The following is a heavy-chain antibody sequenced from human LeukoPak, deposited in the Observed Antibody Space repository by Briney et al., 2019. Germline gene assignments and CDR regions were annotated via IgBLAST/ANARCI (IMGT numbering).Heavy chain of an antibody. CDR1: GGSIKGGGFF. Sequence: PSETLSLTCSVSGGSIKGGGFFWTWVRQHPGKGLEWIGHIYYSGSTSYNPSVKSRVTISVDTSKNQFSLKLTSVTAADTAMYYCARDHGRSYNYGSDALDIWGQGTLVIVSA. CDR2: IYYSGST. CDR3: ARDHGRSYNYGSDALDI. D-gene: IGHD5-18*01. J-gene: IGHJ3*02. V-gene: IGHV4-31*03.